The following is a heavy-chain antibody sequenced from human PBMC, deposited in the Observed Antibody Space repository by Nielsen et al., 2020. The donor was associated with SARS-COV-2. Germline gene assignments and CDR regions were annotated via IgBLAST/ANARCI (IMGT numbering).Heavy chain of an antibody. V-gene: IGHV4-31*03. D-gene: IGHD3-3*01. CDR2: IYYSGST. J-gene: IGHJ4*02. Sequence: SETLSLTCTVSGGSISSGGYYWSWIRQHPGKGLEWIGYIYYSGSTYYNPSLKSRVTISVDTSKNQFSLKLSSVTAADTAVYYCARAPTSFGVVITSFDYWGQGTLVTVSS. CDR3: ARAPTSFGVVITSFDY. CDR1: GGSISSGGYY.